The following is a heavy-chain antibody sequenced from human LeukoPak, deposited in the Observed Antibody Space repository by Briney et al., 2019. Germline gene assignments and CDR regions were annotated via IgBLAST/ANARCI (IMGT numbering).Heavy chain of an antibody. D-gene: IGHD3-22*01. CDR2: IYYSGST. V-gene: IGHV4-31*03. CDR3: ARVPYYYDSSGYPDY. J-gene: IGHJ4*02. CDR1: GGSISSGGYY. Sequence: SETLSLTCTVSGGSISSGGYYWSWIRQHPGKGLEWIGYIYYSGSTYYNPSLKRRVTISVDTSKNQFSLKLSSVTAADTAVYYCARVPYYYDSSGYPDYWGQGTLVTVSA.